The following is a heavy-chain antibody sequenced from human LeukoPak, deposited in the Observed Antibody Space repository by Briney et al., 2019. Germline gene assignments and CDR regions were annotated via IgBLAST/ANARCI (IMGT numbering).Heavy chain of an antibody. D-gene: IGHD3-22*01. J-gene: IGHJ5*02. Sequence: PGGSLRLSCAASGFTFSSYAMSWVRQAPGKGLEWVAAISGSGGSTYYADSVKGRFTLSRDNSKNTLYLQMNSLRAEDTAVYYCAKDLSITMSKHWFDRWGQGTLVTVSS. CDR1: GFTFSSYA. CDR3: AKDLSITMSKHWFDR. CDR2: ISGSGGST. V-gene: IGHV3-23*01.